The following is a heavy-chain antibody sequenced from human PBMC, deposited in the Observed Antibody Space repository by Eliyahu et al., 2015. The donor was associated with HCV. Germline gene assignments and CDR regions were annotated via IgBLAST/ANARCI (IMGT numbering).Heavy chain of an antibody. CDR3: ARDPTGSDYVDYFDY. J-gene: IGHJ4*02. Sequence: QVQLVQSGAEVKKPGASVRVXCKASGYXFSGYYVPRGRQGPGQGGEWMGGGEPNRGGTNYAQKFQGRVTMTRDTSMSTAYMELSRLTSDDTAVYYCARDPTGSDYVDYFDYWGQGTLVTVSP. D-gene: IGHD1-26*01. V-gene: IGHV1-2*02. CDR1: GYXFSGYY. CDR2: GEPNRGGT.